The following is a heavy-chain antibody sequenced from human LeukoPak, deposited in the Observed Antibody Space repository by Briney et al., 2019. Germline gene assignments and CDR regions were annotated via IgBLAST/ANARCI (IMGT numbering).Heavy chain of an antibody. V-gene: IGHV4-59*13. CDR2: IYYSGST. J-gene: IGHJ4*02. CDR3: ARDKRGSYADY. Sequence: SETLSLTCTVSGGSMNNYYWGWFRQPPGKGLEWVGYIYYSGSTSYNPSLKGRVTISIDTSKNQFSLNLSSVTAADTAMYYCARDKRGSYADYWGQGTLVTVSS. CDR1: GGSMNNYY. D-gene: IGHD1-26*01.